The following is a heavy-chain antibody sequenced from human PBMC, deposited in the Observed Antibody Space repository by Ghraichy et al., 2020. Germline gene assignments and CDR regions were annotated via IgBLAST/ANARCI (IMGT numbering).Heavy chain of an antibody. V-gene: IGHV4-31*03. J-gene: IGHJ5*02. CDR2: IYYSGST. D-gene: IGHD2-2*02. CDR3: ARTRIHHVVVPAAINWFDP. CDR1: GGSISSGGYY. Sequence: SETLSLTCTVSGGSISSGGYYWSWIRQHPGKGLEWIGYIYYSGSTYYNPSLKSRVTISVDTSKNQFSLKLSSVTAADTAVYYCARTRIHHVVVPAAINWFDPWGQGTLVTVSS.